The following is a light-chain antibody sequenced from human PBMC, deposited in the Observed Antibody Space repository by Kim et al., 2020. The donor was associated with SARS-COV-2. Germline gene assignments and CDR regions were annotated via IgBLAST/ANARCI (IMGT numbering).Light chain of an antibody. CDR3: QQRSNWLT. V-gene: IGKV3D-11*02. CDR2: DAS. J-gene: IGKJ4*01. Sequence: SLPPGERATLSCRASQSVSSYLAWYQQKPGQAPRLLIYDASNRATGIPARFSGSGPGTDFTLTISSLEPEDFAVYYCQQRSNWLTFGGGTKVEIK. CDR1: QSVSSY.